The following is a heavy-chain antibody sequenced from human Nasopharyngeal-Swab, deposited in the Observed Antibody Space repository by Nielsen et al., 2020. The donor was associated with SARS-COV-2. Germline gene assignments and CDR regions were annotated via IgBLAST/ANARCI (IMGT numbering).Heavy chain of an antibody. D-gene: IGHD3-10*01. CDR1: GYTFTSYA. Sequence: ASVKVSCKASGYTFTSYAMHWVRQAPGQRLEWMGWINAGKGNTKYSQKFQGRVTITRDTTASTAYMELSSLRSEDTALYYGAREGVGGWNYEVLWCGDGGEEREGGGKG. CDR2: INAGKGNT. V-gene: IGHV1-3*01. CDR3: AREGVGGWNYEVLWCGDGGEEREG. J-gene: IGHJ6*03.